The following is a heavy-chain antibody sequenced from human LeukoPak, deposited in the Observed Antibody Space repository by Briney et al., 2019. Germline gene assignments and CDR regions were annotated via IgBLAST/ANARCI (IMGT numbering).Heavy chain of an antibody. CDR1: GGSFSGYY. CDR3: ARGPSSRYYDILTGYYSVYYFDY. Sequence: SETLSLTCAVYGGSFSGYYWSWIRQPPGKGLEWIGEINHSGSTNCNPSLKSRVTISVDTSKNQFSLKLSSVTAADTAVYYCARGPSSRYYDILTGYYSVYYFDYWGQGTLVTVSS. V-gene: IGHV4-34*01. J-gene: IGHJ4*02. D-gene: IGHD3-9*01. CDR2: INHSGST.